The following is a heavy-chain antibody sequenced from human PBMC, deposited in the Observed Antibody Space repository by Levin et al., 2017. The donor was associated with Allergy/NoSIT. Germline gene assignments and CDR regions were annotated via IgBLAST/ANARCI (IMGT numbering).Heavy chain of an antibody. CDR3: ARGRENYYYYMDV. CDR1: GFTVSSNY. CDR2: IYSGGST. Sequence: ETLSLTCAASGFTVSSNYMSWVRQAPGKGLEWVSVIYSGGSTYYADSVKGRFTISRDNSKNTLYLQMNSLRAEDTAVYYCARGRENYYYYMDVWGKGTTVTVSS. J-gene: IGHJ6*03. V-gene: IGHV3-66*01.